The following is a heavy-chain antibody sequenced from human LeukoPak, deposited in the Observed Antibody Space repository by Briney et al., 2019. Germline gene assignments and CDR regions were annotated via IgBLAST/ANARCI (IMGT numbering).Heavy chain of an antibody. CDR1: GGSISSSSYY. CDR3: ARDVYFSDTSGYKDY. J-gene: IGHJ4*02. CDR2: IYYSGNT. V-gene: IGHV4-39*07. D-gene: IGHD3-22*01. Sequence: PSETLSLTCAVSGGSISSSSYYWGWIRQPPGKGLEWIGNIYYSGNTYYNPSLKSRVTISLDTSKNQFSLKLGSVTAADTAVYYCARDVYFSDTSGYKDYWGQGTLVTVSS.